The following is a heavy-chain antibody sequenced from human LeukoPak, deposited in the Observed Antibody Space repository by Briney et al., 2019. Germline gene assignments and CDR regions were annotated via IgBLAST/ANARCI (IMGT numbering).Heavy chain of an antibody. CDR2: ISSSGSTI. J-gene: IGHJ6*02. D-gene: IGHD1-1*01. CDR1: GFTFSDYY. V-gene: IGHV3-11*01. CDR3: ARAQRSGPSETDA. Sequence: PGGSLRLSCAASGFTFSDYYMSWIRQAPGKGLEWVSYISSSGSTIYYADSVKGRFTISRDNAKNSLYLQMNSLRAEHTAVYYCARAQRSGPSETDAWGQGTTVTVSS.